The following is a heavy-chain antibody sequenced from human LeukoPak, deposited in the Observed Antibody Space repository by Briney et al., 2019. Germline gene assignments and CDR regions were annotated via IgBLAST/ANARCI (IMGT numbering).Heavy chain of an antibody. CDR2: IYTSGST. D-gene: IGHD5-24*01. CDR3: ARKSGEFVATIYFDY. Sequence: SETLSLTCTVSGGSISSYYWSWIRQPAGKGLEWIGRIYTSGSTYYNPSLKSRVTISVDTSKNQFSLKLSSVTAADTAVYYCARKSGEFVATIYFDYWGQGTLVTVSS. V-gene: IGHV4-4*07. CDR1: GGSISSYY. J-gene: IGHJ4*02.